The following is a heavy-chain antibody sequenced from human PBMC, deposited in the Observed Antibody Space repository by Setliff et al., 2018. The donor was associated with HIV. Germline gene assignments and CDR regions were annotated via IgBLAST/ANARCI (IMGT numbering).Heavy chain of an antibody. J-gene: IGHJ6*03. CDR1: GGSFSGYY. V-gene: IGHV4-34*01. Sequence: PSETLSLTCAVYGGSFSGYYWSWIRQPPGKGLEWIGEINHDRTTNYNPSLKSRVTISVDTSKNQFSLTLNSVTAADTAVYYCARGSRQLTIFGVVFKTNYYFTDVWGKGTAVTVS. CDR3: ARGSRQLTIFGVVFKTNYYFTDV. D-gene: IGHD3-3*01. CDR2: INHDRTT.